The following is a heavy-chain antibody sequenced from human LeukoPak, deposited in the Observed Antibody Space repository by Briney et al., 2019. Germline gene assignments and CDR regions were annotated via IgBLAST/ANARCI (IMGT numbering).Heavy chain of an antibody. V-gene: IGHV1-2*06. D-gene: IGHD3-10*01. J-gene: IGHJ4*02. CDR3: ARGGPGGSGSYYNIDY. Sequence: GASVKDSCKASGYTFTGYYMHWVRPAPGQGLEWMGRLNPNSGGTKYAQKFQGRVTMPRETSISKAYIALSRLRSDDTAVYYCARGGPGGSGSYYNIDYWGQGTLVTVSS. CDR2: LNPNSGGT. CDR1: GYTFTGYY.